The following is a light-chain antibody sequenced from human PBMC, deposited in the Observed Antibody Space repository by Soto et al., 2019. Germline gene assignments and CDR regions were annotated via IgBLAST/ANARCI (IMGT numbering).Light chain of an antibody. V-gene: IGKV3-11*01. Sequence: EVVLSLSPATLSLSPGERATLSCRASPSVTNFLAWYQQKPGQAPRLLIYGAFNRATGIPARFSGRGSGKSFTLTISSLDPEDSAFYYGQNRIVWPRITFGKGTRWRL. CDR1: PSVTNF. CDR3: QNRIVWPRIT. J-gene: IGKJ5*01. CDR2: GAF.